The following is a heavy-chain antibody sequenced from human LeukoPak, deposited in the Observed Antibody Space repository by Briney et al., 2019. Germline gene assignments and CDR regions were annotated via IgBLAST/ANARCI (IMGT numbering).Heavy chain of an antibody. CDR2: VYYSGST. V-gene: IGHV4-30-4*01. J-gene: IGHJ4*02. CDR3: ARDSDSSGFYFDY. Sequence: SETLSLTCTVSGGSISSGDYYWGWLLQPPGKGLEWIVYVYYSGSTYYNPSLKSRVTISVDTSKNQFSLKLSSVTAADTAVYYCARDSDSSGFYFDYWGQGTLVTVSS. CDR1: GGSISSGDYY. D-gene: IGHD3-22*01.